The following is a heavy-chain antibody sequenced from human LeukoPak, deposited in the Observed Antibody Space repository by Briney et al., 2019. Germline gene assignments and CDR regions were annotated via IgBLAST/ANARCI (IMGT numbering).Heavy chain of an antibody. CDR2: INAGNGNT. J-gene: IGHJ3*02. CDR1: GYTFTRYA. D-gene: IGHD3-10*01. Sequence: ASVKVSCKASGYTFTRYAMHWVRQAPGQRLEWMGWINAGNGNTKYSQKFQGRVTITRDTSASTAYMELSSLRSEDTAVYYCARDPIWFGRSDAFDIWGQGTMVTVSS. CDR3: ARDPIWFGRSDAFDI. V-gene: IGHV1-3*01.